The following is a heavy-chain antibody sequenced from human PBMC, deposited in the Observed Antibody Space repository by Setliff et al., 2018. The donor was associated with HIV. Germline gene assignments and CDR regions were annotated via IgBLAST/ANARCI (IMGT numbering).Heavy chain of an antibody. CDR2: IYSSGST. CDR3: ARDRDIVVVPASPQGYYYYMDV. Sequence: SETLSLTCTVSGGSISSGNSYWSWIRQPAGKGLEWIGRIYSSGSTNYNPSLKSRVTISINTSKNQFALKLSSVTAADTAVYYCARDRDIVVVPASPQGYYYYMDVWGKGTTVTVSS. CDR1: GGSISSGNSY. V-gene: IGHV4-61*02. J-gene: IGHJ6*03. D-gene: IGHD2-2*01.